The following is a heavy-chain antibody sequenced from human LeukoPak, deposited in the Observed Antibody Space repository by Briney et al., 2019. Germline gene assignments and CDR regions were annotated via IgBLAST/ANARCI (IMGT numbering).Heavy chain of an antibody. CDR1: GFPFSSYS. V-gene: IGHV3-21*01. Sequence: GGSLRLSCAASGFPFSSYSMNWVRQAPGKGLEWVSSISSSSSYIYYADSVKGRFTIPRDNAKNSLYLQMNSLRAEDTAVYYCAILGRHNCGSSRDGYNWVDYWGQGTLVTVSS. J-gene: IGHJ4*02. CDR3: AILGRHNCGSSRDGYNWVDY. CDR2: ISSSSSYI. D-gene: IGHD5-24*01.